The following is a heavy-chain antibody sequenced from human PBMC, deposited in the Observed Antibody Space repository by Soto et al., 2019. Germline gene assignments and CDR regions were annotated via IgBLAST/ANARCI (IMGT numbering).Heavy chain of an antibody. Sequence: QVQLVQSGAEVKKPGSSVKVSCKASGGTFSSDAISWVRQAPGQGLEWMGGIIPIFGTANYAQKFQGRVTITADESTSTAYMELSSLRSEDTAVYYCARNHVLRFLEWLPDNWFDPWGQGTLVTVSS. CDR3: ARNHVLRFLEWLPDNWFDP. V-gene: IGHV1-69*01. CDR2: IIPIFGTA. CDR1: GGTFSSDA. D-gene: IGHD3-3*01. J-gene: IGHJ5*02.